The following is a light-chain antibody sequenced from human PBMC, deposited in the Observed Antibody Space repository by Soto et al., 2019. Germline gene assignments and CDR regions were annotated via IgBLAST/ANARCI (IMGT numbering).Light chain of an antibody. J-gene: IGKJ1*01. Sequence: EIVMTQSPATLSVSPGERATLSCRASQSVASNLAWYQHQPGQAPSLLIYGASIRATGIPDRFSGSGSGTEFTLTISSLQSADFAVYYCQQYNTWPTFGQGTKVEIK. CDR2: GAS. CDR1: QSVASN. V-gene: IGKV3-15*01. CDR3: QQYNTWPT.